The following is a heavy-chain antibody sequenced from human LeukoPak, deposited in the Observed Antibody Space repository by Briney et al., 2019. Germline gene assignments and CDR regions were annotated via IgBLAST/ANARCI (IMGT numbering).Heavy chain of an antibody. J-gene: IGHJ4*02. V-gene: IGHV3-23*01. CDR2: ISGSGGST. CDR1: GFTFSSYA. Sequence: GGSLRLSCAASGFTFSSYAMSWVRQAPGKGLEGVSAISGSGGSTYYADSVKGRFTISRDNSKNTLYLQMNSLRAEDTAVYYCAKDGGYCSSTSCSGGDFDYWGQGTLVTVSS. CDR3: AKDGGYCSSTSCSGGDFDY. D-gene: IGHD2-2*01.